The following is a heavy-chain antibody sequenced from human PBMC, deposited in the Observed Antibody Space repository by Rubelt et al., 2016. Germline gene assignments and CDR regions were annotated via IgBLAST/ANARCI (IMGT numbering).Heavy chain of an antibody. V-gene: IGHV4-31*03. Sequence: QVQLQESGPGLVKPSQTLSLTCTVSGGSISSGGYYWSWIRQHPGKGLEWIGEINHSGSTNYNPSLKSRVTISGATSKNQFSLKLSSVTAADTAVYYCAVEDRTAAAVYWGQGTLVTVSS. CDR1: GGSISSGGYY. D-gene: IGHD6-13*01. CDR2: INHSGST. CDR3: AVEDRTAAAVY. J-gene: IGHJ4*02.